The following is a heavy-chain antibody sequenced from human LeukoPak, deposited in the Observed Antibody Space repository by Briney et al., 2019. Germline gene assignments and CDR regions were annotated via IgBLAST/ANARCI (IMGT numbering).Heavy chain of an antibody. D-gene: IGHD5-18*01. CDR1: GGSISSSSYY. J-gene: IGHJ5*02. CDR2: IYYSGST. V-gene: IGHV4-39*07. CDR3: ASRSGYSYVRWFDP. Sequence: PSETLSLTCTVSGGSISSSSYYWGWIRQPPGKGLEWIGSIYYSGSTYYNPSLKSRVTISVDTSKNQFSLKLSSVTAADTAVYHCASRSGYSYVRWFDPWGQGTLVTVSS.